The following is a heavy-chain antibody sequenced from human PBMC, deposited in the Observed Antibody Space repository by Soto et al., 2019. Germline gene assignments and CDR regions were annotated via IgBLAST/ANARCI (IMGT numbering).Heavy chain of an antibody. CDR1: GFTFSTYA. D-gene: IGHD5-18*01. CDR3: ARGYSYDYYAMDV. Sequence: EVQLLESGGGLVQPGGSLRLSCAASGFTFSTYAMSWVRQAPGKGLEWVSAISGSGGSTYYADSVKGRFTISRDNSKNTLYLQMNSLRAEDTAVFYCARGYSYDYYAMDVWGQGTTVTVSS. J-gene: IGHJ6*02. CDR2: ISGSGGST. V-gene: IGHV3-23*01.